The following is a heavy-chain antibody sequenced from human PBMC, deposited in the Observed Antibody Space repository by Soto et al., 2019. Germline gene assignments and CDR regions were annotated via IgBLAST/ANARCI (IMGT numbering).Heavy chain of an antibody. V-gene: IGHV4-39*01. CDR2: LYYSGST. CDR3: ARLPVSLRAAAGTNYYYCDYMDV. D-gene: IGHD6-13*01. J-gene: IGHJ6*03. CDR1: GGSIISSIYY. Sequence: QLQLQESGPGLVKPSQTLSRTCTVSGGSIISSIYYWGWIRQPPGQGLEWIGSLYYSGSTYSNPSLKSRVTISVDTSKNQFSLKLSAVTAADTAVYYCARLPVSLRAAAGTNYYYCDYMDVLGKGTTVTASS.